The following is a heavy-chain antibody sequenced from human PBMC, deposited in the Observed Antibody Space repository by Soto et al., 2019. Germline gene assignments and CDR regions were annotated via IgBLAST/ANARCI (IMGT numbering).Heavy chain of an antibody. CDR2: IYPGDSDT. CDR1: GYSFTSYL. D-gene: IGHD3-10*01. CDR3: AGGGVRGVITRTRDYYGMDV. Sequence: PGESLKISCKGSGYSFTSYLIGWVRQMPGKGLEWMGIIYPGDSDTRYSPSFQGQVTISADKSISTAYLQWGSLKASDTAMYYCAGGGVRGVITRTRDYYGMDVWGQGTTVTVSS. V-gene: IGHV5-51*01. J-gene: IGHJ6*02.